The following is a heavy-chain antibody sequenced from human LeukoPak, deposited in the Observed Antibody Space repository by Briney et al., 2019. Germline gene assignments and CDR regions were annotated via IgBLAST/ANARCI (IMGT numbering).Heavy chain of an antibody. D-gene: IGHD3-22*01. CDR1: GGSICSYY. CDR3: ARDSSGYPPYNWFDP. J-gene: IGHJ5*02. CDR2: IYTSGST. V-gene: IGHV4-4*07. Sequence: PSETLSLTCTVSGGSICSYYWSWIRQPAGKGLEWIGRIYTSGSTNYNPSLKSRVTISVDKSKNQFSLKLSSVTAADTAVYYCARDSSGYPPYNWFDPWGQGTLVTVSS.